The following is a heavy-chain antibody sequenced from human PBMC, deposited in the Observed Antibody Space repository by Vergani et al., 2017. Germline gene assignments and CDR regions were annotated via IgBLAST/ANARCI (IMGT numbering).Heavy chain of an antibody. V-gene: IGHV4-4*07. J-gene: IGHJ5*02. CDR1: GGSISSFY. CDR2: IHSSGTT. Sequence: QVQLQESGPGLVKPSETLSLTCTVSGGSISSFYWSWIRQPAGKGLEWIGRIHSSGTTNYNPSLKSRVTLSVDTSKNQLSLRVTSVTAADTAVYYCARDSWTSDLRGVYWFDTWGQGTLVSVSS. CDR3: ARDSWTSDLRGVYWFDT. D-gene: IGHD3-10*01.